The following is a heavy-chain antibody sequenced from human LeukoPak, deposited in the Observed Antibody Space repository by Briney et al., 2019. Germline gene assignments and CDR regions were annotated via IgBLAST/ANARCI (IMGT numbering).Heavy chain of an antibody. CDR2: ISAYNGNT. CDR3: ARDWGTDPANWFDP. V-gene: IGHV1-18*01. D-gene: IGHD7-27*01. J-gene: IGHJ5*02. Sequence: GASVKVSCKASGYTFTSYGISWVRQAPGQGLEWMGWISAYNGNTNYAQKLQGRVTMTTDTSTSTAYMELRSLRSDDTAVYYCARDWGTDPANWFDPWGQGTLVTVSS. CDR1: GYTFTSYG.